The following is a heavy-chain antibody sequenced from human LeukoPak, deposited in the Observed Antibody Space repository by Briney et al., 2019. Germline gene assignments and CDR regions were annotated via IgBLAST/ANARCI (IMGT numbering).Heavy chain of an antibody. CDR2: INPNSGGT. Sequence: ASVKVSCKVSGYTLTELSMHWVRQAPGQGLEWMGWINPNSGGTNYAQKFQGRVTMTRDTSISTAYMELSRLRSDDTAVYYCARRWAGGFDYWGQGTLVTVSS. CDR1: GYTLTELS. J-gene: IGHJ4*02. CDR3: ARRWAGGFDY. D-gene: IGHD1-26*01. V-gene: IGHV1-2*02.